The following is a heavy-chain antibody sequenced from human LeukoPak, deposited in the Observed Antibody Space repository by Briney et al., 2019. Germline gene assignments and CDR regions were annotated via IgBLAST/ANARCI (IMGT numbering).Heavy chain of an antibody. Sequence: GGSLRLSCAASGFTFSSYSMNWVRQAPGKGLEWVSSISSSSSYIYYADSVKGRFTISRDNAKNSLYLQINILRAEDTAVYYCAREDYDFWSGYCPWGQGTLVTVSS. D-gene: IGHD3-3*01. J-gene: IGHJ5*02. CDR2: ISSSSSYI. CDR3: AREDYDFWSGYCP. CDR1: GFTFSSYS. V-gene: IGHV3-21*01.